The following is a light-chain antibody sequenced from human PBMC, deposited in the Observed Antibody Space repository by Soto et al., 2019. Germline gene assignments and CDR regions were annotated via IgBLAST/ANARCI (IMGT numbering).Light chain of an antibody. Sequence: QSALTQPASVSGSPGQSITISCTGTSSDIGAFDLVSWYQQHPGKAPKVMIYDVNIRPSGVSSRFSGSKSGNTASLAISGLQAEDEADYYCSSYTITSTRPFGTGTKVTVL. CDR3: SSYTITSTRP. J-gene: IGLJ1*01. V-gene: IGLV2-14*01. CDR2: DVN. CDR1: SSDIGAFDL.